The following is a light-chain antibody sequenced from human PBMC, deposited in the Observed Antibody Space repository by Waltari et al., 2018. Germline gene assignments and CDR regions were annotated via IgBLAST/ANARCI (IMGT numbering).Light chain of an antibody. CDR3: QQSSTNPPT. Sequence: DIQMTQSPSSLSASVGDRLTIPCRASQSISTFLNRYQQRPGKAPILLISDASILQSGVPSRFSGSGSGTDFTLTISSLQPEDFATYYCQQSSTNPPTFGGGTKVEIK. CDR2: DAS. V-gene: IGKV1-39*01. CDR1: QSISTF. J-gene: IGKJ4*01.